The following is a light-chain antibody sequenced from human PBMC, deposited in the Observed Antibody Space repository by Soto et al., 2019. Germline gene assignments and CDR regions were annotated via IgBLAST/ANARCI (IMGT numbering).Light chain of an antibody. Sequence: EIVLTQSPATLSLSPGERATLSCRASQSVSNYLGWYQQKPGQAPRLLIYDASNRATAIPARFSGSGSGTGFALTISSLEPEDFAVYYWQKGGTFGQGTRLEIK. V-gene: IGKV3-11*01. CDR3: QKGGT. J-gene: IGKJ5*01. CDR2: DAS. CDR1: QSVSNY.